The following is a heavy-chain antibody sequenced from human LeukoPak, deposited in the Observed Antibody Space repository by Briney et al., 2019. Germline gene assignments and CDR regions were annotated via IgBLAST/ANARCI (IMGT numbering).Heavy chain of an antibody. CDR3: AKDLFYDSGGSTLDY. J-gene: IGHJ4*02. CDR2: ISGSGGST. D-gene: IGHD3-22*01. CDR1: GFTFSSYG. V-gene: IGHV3-23*01. Sequence: PGGSLRLSCAASGFTFSSYGMNWVRQAPGKGLEWVSGISGSGGSTYYADSVKGRFTISRDNSKNTLYLQMNSLRAEDTAVYYCAKDLFYDSGGSTLDYWGQGTLVTVSS.